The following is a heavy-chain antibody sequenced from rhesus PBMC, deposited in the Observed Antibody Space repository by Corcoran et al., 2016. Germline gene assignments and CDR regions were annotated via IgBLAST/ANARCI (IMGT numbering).Heavy chain of an antibody. CDR3: ALGMPFEF. J-gene: IGHJ1*01. Sequence: QVQLQESGPGLVKPSATLPLTCDVYGSSIHYNYGSWIRQPPGRGLEWIGYIFGGSGSTTYNPSLESRVTISKDTSKNQFSLKLNSVTAADTAVYYCALGMPFEFWGQGALVIVSS. CDR2: IFGGSGST. V-gene: IGHV4S7*01. CDR1: GSSIHYNY. D-gene: IGHD2-2*01.